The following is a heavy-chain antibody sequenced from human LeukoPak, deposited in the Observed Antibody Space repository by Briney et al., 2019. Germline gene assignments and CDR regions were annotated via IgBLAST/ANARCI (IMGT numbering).Heavy chain of an antibody. CDR2: INSDGSST. CDR3: ARDFMTAAGIH. J-gene: IGHJ4*02. D-gene: IGHD6-13*01. V-gene: IGHV3-74*01. Sequence: GGSLRLSCAASEFPFSSHWMYWVRQAPGKGLVWVSRINSDGSSTSYADSVKGRFTISRDNAKNTLYLQMNSLRAEDTAVYYCARDFMTAAGIHWGQGTLVTVSS. CDR1: EFPFSSHW.